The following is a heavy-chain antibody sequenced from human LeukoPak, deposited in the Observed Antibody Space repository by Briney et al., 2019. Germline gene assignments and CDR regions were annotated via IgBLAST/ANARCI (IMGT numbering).Heavy chain of an antibody. J-gene: IGHJ4*02. CDR1: GGSVSRGSYY. D-gene: IGHD1-26*01. CDR3: ARGRLGATY. CDR2: IHHSGTT. Sequence: PSETLSRTCTVSGGSVSRGSYYWSWTRQPPGKGLEWIGYIHHSGTTNYSPSLKSRVTISVDISKNQFFLNLTSVTAADTAVYDCARGRLGATYWGQGTLVTVSS. V-gene: IGHV4-61*01.